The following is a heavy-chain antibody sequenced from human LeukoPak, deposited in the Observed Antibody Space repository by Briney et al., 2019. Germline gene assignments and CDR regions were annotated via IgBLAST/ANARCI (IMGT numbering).Heavy chain of an antibody. D-gene: IGHD3-9*01. J-gene: IGHJ4*02. CDR1: GFTFDDYA. Sequence: GGSLRLSCAASGFTFDDYAMHWVRQAPGKGLEWVSGISWNSGSIGYADSVKGRFTISRDNAKNSLYLQMNSLRAEDTALYYCAKSSSYDILTGYQGIYYFDYWGQGTLVTVSS. CDR2: ISWNSGSI. CDR3: AKSSSYDILTGYQGIYYFDY. V-gene: IGHV3-9*01.